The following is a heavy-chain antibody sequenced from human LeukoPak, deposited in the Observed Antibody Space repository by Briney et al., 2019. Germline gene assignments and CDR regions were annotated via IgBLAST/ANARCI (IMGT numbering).Heavy chain of an antibody. CDR2: IYYSGST. CDR3: ARVRGYSYGYYYYYMDV. J-gene: IGHJ6*03. V-gene: IGHV4-39*07. CDR1: GGSISSSSYY. D-gene: IGHD5-18*01. Sequence: NPSETLSLTCTVSGGSISSSSYYWGWIRQPPGKGLEWIGSIYYSGSTYYNPSLKSRFTISVDTSKNQFSLKLSSVTAADTAVYYCARVRGYSYGYYYYYMDVWGKGTTVTVSS.